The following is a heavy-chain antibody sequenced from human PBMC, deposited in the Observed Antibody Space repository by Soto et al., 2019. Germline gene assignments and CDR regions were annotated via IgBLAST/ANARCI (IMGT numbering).Heavy chain of an antibody. CDR3: EHIGYCKGGGFQHPHGYYYYYMAV. CDR1: GFTFSSYG. J-gene: IGHJ6*03. Sequence: GGSLRLSCAASGFTFSSYGMHWVRQAPGKGLEWVAVISYDGSNKYYADSVKGRFTISRDNSKNTLYLQMNSLRAEDTAVYYYEHIGYCKGGGFQHPHGYYYYYMAVWGQGTTVTVSS. CDR2: ISYDGSNK. D-gene: IGHD2-15*01. V-gene: IGHV3-30*03.